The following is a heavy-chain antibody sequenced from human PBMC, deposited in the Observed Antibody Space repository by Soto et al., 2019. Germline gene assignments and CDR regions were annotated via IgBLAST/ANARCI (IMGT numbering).Heavy chain of an antibody. V-gene: IGHV1-69*19. J-gene: IGHJ4*02. CDR1: GGTFNTYA. D-gene: IGHD3-10*01. CDR3: AREVQVHTPAFVY. CDR2: ISPMFGAA. Sequence: QVQLVQSGAEMKKPGSSVKVSCQSSGGTFNTYAMNWVRQAPGQGPEWMGDISPMFGAANYAPKFQGRVTITADESTGTSYMQLRSLTSEDTALYFCAREVQVHTPAFVYWGQGTLVPVSS.